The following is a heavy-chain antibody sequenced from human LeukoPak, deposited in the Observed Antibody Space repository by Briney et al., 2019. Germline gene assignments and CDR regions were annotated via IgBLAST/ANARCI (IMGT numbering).Heavy chain of an antibody. CDR3: ARASQWLAFDC. Sequence: GGSLRLSCAASGFTVSSNYMSWVRQAPGKGLEWVSVIYNGANTNYADSVSGRFTISRDKSKNTLDLQMNSLRDEDTAVYFCARASQWLAFDCWGQGTLVTVSS. CDR2: IYNGANT. CDR1: GFTVSSNY. D-gene: IGHD6-19*01. V-gene: IGHV3-66*01. J-gene: IGHJ4*02.